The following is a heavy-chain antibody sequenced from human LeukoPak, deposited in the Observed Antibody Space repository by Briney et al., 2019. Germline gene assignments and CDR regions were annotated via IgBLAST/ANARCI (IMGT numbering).Heavy chain of an antibody. CDR3: AREIGYCSSTSCHAGDY. Sequence: GASVKVSCKASGYTFTGYYMHWVRQAPGQGLEWMGWINPNSGGTNYAQKLQGRVTMTTDTSTSTAYMELRSLRSDDTAVYYCAREIGYCSSTSCHAGDYWGQGTLVTVSS. CDR1: GYTFTGYY. CDR2: INPNSGGT. D-gene: IGHD2-2*01. V-gene: IGHV1-2*02. J-gene: IGHJ4*02.